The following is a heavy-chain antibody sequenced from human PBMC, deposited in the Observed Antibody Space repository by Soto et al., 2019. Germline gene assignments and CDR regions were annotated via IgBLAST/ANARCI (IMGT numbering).Heavy chain of an antibody. CDR3: ARVTARLFGSGSYYFDY. CDR1: GGSFSGYY. CDR2: INHSGST. V-gene: IGHV4-34*01. D-gene: IGHD3-10*01. J-gene: IGHJ4*02. Sequence: SETLSLTCAVYGGSFSGYYWSWIRQPPGKGLEWIGEINHSGSTNYNPSLKSRVTISVDTSKNQFSLKLSSVTAADTAVYYCARVTARLFGSGSYYFDYWGQGTLVTVSS.